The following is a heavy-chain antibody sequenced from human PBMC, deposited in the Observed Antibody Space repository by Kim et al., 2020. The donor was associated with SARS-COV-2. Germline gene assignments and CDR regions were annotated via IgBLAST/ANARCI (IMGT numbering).Heavy chain of an antibody. J-gene: IGHJ6*02. CDR1: GGSFSGYY. CDR2: INHSGST. CDR3: ARGRIIAIVGATKRYGMDV. D-gene: IGHD1-26*01. V-gene: IGHV4-34*01. Sequence: SETLSLTCAVYGGSFSGYYWSWIRQPPGKGLEWIGEINHSGSTNYNPSLKSRVTISVDTSKNQFSLKLSSVTAADTAVYYCARGRIIAIVGATKRYGMDVWGQGTTVTVSS.